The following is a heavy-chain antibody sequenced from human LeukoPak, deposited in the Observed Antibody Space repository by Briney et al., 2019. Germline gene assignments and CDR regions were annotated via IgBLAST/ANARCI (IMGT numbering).Heavy chain of an antibody. CDR3: ARDRGRTTVATDYYYYYMDV. CDR2: SIPIFGTA. V-gene: IGHV1-69*05. J-gene: IGHJ6*03. D-gene: IGHD4-23*01. Sequence: SVKVSCKASGGTFSSSAISWVRQAPGQGLEWMGGSIPIFGTANYAQKFQGRVTITTDESTSTAYMELSSLRSEDTAVYYCARDRGRTTVATDYYYYYMDVWGKGTTVTVSS. CDR1: GGTFSSSA.